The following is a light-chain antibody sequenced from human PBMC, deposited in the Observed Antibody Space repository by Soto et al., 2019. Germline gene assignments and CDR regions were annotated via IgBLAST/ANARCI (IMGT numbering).Light chain of an antibody. CDR2: DAS. Sequence: EIVLTQSPATLSLSPGERATLSCRASQSVSSYLAWYQQKPGQAPRLLIYDASNRATGITARFSGSGSGTDFTLTISSLEPEDFAIYYCQHRSNWPLYTFGQGTKLEIK. J-gene: IGKJ2*01. CDR1: QSVSSY. CDR3: QHRSNWPLYT. V-gene: IGKV3-11*01.